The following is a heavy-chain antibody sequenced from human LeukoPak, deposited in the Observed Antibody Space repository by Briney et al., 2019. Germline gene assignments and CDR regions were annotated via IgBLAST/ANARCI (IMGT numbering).Heavy chain of an antibody. CDR3: AREKVGATPFVDY. V-gene: IGHV1-2*02. J-gene: IGHJ4*02. CDR2: INPNSGGT. Sequence: ASVKVSCKASGYTFTGYYMHWVRQAPGQGLEWMGWINPNSGGTNYAQKFQGRVTMTRDTSISTAYMELSRLRSDDTAVYYCAREKVGATPFVDYWGQGTLVTVSS. CDR1: GYTFTGYY. D-gene: IGHD1-26*01.